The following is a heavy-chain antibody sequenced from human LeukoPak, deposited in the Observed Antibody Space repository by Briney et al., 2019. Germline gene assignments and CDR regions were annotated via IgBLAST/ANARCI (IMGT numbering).Heavy chain of an antibody. D-gene: IGHD2-15*01. CDR1: GFTFSDYY. J-gene: IGHJ4*02. CDR3: ASWDCSGGSCYSNEYGFDY. CDR2: ISSSSSYT. Sequence: PGGSLRLSCAASGFTFSDYYMNWIRQAPGKGLEWVSYISSSSSYTNYADSVKGRFTISRDNAKNSLYLQMNSLRAEDTAVYYCASWDCSGGSCYSNEYGFDYWGQGTLVTVSS. V-gene: IGHV3-11*06.